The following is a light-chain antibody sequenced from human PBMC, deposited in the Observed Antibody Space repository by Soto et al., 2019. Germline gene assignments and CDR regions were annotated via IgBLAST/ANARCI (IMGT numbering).Light chain of an antibody. J-gene: IGLJ1*01. V-gene: IGLV2-14*01. CDR2: EVS. CDR1: SSDVGGYNY. Sequence: QSVVTQPACVSGSPGQSITISCTGTSSDVGGYNYVSWYQQHPGKAPKLMIYEVSNRPSGVSIRFSGSKSGNTASLTISGLQAEDEADYYCSSYTSSTSLDVFGTGTKVTVL. CDR3: SSYTSSTSLDV.